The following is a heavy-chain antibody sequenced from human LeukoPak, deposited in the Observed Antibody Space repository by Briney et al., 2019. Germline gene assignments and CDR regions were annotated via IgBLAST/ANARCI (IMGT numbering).Heavy chain of an antibody. D-gene: IGHD3-22*01. CDR1: GYTFTSYD. CDR2: MNPNSGNT. V-gene: IGHV1-8*01. Sequence: ASVKVSCNASGYTFTSYDINWVRQAPGQGLEWMGWMNPNSGNTGYAQKFQGRVTMTRNTSITTAYMELSSLRSEDTAVYYCARATKRSDSSGYYYDYWGQGTLVTVSS. J-gene: IGHJ4*02. CDR3: ARATKRSDSSGYYYDY.